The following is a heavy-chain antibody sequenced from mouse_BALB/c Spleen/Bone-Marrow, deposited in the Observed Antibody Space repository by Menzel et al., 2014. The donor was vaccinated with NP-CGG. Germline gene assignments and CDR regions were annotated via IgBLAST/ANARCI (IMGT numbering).Heavy chain of an antibody. J-gene: IGHJ2*01. V-gene: IGHV14-3*02. CDR3: SRGTRYYFDY. Sequence: EVQLQQSGAELVKPGASVKLSCTISGFNIKDTYIHWVKRRPEQGLDWIGRIDPADDTTIYDPKFQDKATITTDTSSSMAYLQLSSLTSEDAAVYFCSRGTRYYFDYWGQGTTLTVSS. CDR1: GFNIKDTY. CDR2: IDPADDTT. D-gene: IGHD1-1*01.